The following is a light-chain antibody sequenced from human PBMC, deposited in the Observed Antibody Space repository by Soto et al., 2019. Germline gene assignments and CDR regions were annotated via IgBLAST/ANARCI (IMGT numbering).Light chain of an antibody. CDR3: QTWGTGIRV. CDR1: SGQRNYA. CDR2: VNIDGSH. J-gene: IGLJ2*01. Sequence: QLVLTQSPSASASLGASVTLTCTLSSGQRNYAIAWHQQQPEKGPRYLMKVNIDGSHNKGDGIPDRFSGSSSGAERYLTISSLQSEDEADYYCQTWGTGIRVFGGGTKLTVL. V-gene: IGLV4-69*01.